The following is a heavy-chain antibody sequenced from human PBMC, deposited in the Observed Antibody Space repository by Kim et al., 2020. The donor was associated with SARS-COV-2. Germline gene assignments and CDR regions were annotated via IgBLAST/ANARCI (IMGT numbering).Heavy chain of an antibody. Sequence: SETLSLTCTVSGGSISSGGYYWSWIRQHPGKGLEWIGYIYYSGSTYYNPSLKSRVTISVDTSKNQFSLKLSSVTAADTAVYYCARGPTRITMIVVVTHWYFDPWGRGTLVTLSS. CDR2: IYYSGST. V-gene: IGHV4-31*03. CDR3: ARGPTRITMIVVVTHWYFDP. J-gene: IGHJ2*01. CDR1: GGSISSGGYY. D-gene: IGHD3-22*01.